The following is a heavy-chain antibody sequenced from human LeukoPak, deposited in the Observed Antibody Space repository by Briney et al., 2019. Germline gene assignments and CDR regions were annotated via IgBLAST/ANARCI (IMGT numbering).Heavy chain of an antibody. CDR2: IYPGDSDT. Sequence: GESLLISCKGSGYSFTRYWIGWVRQLPGKGLERMGIIYPGDSDTRYSPSFQGQVTISADKSISTAYLQWSSLKASDTAMYYCARLVKQQLVPWFDPWGQGTLVTVSS. D-gene: IGHD6-13*01. V-gene: IGHV5-51*01. CDR3: ARLVKQQLVPWFDP. J-gene: IGHJ5*02. CDR1: GYSFTRYW.